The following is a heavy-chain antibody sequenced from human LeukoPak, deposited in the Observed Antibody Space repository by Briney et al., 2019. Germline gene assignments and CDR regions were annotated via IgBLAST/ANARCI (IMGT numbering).Heavy chain of an antibody. J-gene: IGHJ4*02. CDR1: GGSISSGGYY. D-gene: IGHD4-11*01. V-gene: IGHV4-30-2*01. CDR3: ARVYSNDRTFDY. CDR2: IYHSGST. Sequence: KSSQTLSLTCTVSGGSISSGGYYWSWIRQPPGKGLEWIGYIYHSGSTYYNPSLKSRVTISVDRSKNQFSLKLSSVTAADTAVYYCARVYSNDRTFDYWGQGTLVTVSS.